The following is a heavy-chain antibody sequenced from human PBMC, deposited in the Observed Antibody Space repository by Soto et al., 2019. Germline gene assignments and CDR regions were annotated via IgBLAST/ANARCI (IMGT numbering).Heavy chain of an antibody. V-gene: IGHV3-33*01. CDR2: IWYDGSNK. J-gene: IGHJ4*02. CDR3: ARDHAAAGFDY. CDR1: EFTFSSYC. Sequence: GGSLRLSCAAPEFTFSSYCMHWVRQAPGKGLEWVAVIWYDGSNKYYADSVKGRFTISRDNSKNTLYLQMNSLRAEDTAVYYCARDHAAAGFDYWGQGTLVTVSS. D-gene: IGHD2-15*01.